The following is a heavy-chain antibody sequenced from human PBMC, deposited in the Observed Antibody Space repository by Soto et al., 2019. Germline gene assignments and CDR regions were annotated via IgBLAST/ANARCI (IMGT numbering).Heavy chain of an antibody. CDR3: ARALYCGGACYSAFDS. Sequence: ASVKVSCKASGYTFTSYYMHWVRQAPGQGLEWMGIINPSGGSTSYAQKIQGRVTMTKDTSTSTVYIELSSLRSEDTALYYFARALYCGGACYSAFDSWGQGTLVTVSS. CDR1: GYTFTSYY. J-gene: IGHJ4*02. D-gene: IGHD2-21*02. V-gene: IGHV1-46*03. CDR2: INPSGGST.